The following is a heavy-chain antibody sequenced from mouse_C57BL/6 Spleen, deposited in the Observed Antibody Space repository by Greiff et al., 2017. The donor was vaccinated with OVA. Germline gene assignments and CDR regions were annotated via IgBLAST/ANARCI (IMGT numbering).Heavy chain of an antibody. D-gene: IGHD1-1*01. CDR1: GYTFTSYW. J-gene: IGHJ2*01. Sequence: QVQLQQPGAELVKPGASVKLSCKASGYTFTSYWMQWVKQRPGQGLEWIGEIAPSDSYTNYNQKFKGKATLTVDTSSSTAYMQLSSLTSEDSAVYYCARKGYGSSYVDYWGQGTTLTVSS. V-gene: IGHV1-50*01. CDR3: ARKGYGSSYVDY. CDR2: IAPSDSYT.